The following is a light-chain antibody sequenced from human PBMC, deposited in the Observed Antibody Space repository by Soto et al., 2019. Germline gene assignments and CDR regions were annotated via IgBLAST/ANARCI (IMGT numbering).Light chain of an antibody. Sequence: IVLPQSPATLSLSPGERATLSCRSSQSVSSYLAWYQQKPGQAPRLLIYDASNRATGIPARFSGSGSGTDFTLTISRLEPEDFAVYYCQQYGSSGTFGQGTKVDIK. V-gene: IGKV3-11*01. CDR3: QQYGSSGT. CDR2: DAS. J-gene: IGKJ1*01. CDR1: QSVSSY.